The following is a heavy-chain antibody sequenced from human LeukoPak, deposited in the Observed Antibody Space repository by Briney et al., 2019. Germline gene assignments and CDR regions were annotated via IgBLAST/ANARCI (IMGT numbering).Heavy chain of an antibody. J-gene: IGHJ3*02. D-gene: IGHD3-3*01. CDR3: AREVKYDFWSGYYGDDAFDI. Sequence: PGGSLRLSCAASGFTFSSYSMNWVRQAPGKGLEWVSYISSSSSSYIYYADSVKGRFTISRDNAKNSLYLQMNSLRAEDTAVYYCAREVKYDFWSGYYGDDAFDIWGQGTMVTVSS. CDR1: GFTFSSYS. CDR2: ISSSSSSYI. V-gene: IGHV3-21*05.